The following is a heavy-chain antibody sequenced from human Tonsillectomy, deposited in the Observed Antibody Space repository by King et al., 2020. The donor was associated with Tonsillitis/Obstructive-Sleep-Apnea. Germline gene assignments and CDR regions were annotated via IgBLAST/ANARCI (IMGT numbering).Heavy chain of an antibody. Sequence: GQLVQSGGGVVQPGRSLRLSCAASGFTFSSFGMHWVRQAPGKGLEWGAVISDDGNNKDYADSVKGRFTISRDNSKNTLYLQMNSLRAEDTAIYYCAKEQAAWDAFDIWGQGTMVTVSS. CDR3: AKEQAAWDAFDI. D-gene: IGHD6-25*01. J-gene: IGHJ3*02. CDR2: ISDDGNNK. V-gene: IGHV3-30*18. CDR1: GFTFSSFG.